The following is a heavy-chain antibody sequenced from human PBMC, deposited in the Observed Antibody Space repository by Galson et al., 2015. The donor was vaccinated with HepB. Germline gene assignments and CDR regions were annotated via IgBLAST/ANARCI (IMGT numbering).Heavy chain of an antibody. CDR2: INIGGSTV. J-gene: IGHJ4*02. CDR1: GFTFSEYS. D-gene: IGHD4-17*01. CDR3: ANRLNYGDYLSPSY. Sequence: SLRLSCAASGFTFSEYSMNWVRQSPGKGLEWVSYINIGGSTVYYAESVKGRFTISRDNSKNTLYLQMNSLRAEDTAVYYCANRLNYGDYLSPSYWGQGTLVTVSS. V-gene: IGHV3-48*01.